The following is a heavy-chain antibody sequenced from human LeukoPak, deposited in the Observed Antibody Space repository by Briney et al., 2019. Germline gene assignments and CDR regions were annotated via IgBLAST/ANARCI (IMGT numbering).Heavy chain of an antibody. J-gene: IGHJ3*02. Sequence: GASVKVSCKASGYIFTSYGISWVRQAPGQNPEWMGWISAHTGSANYAPNLQGRVIMTTDTSTSTAYMELRSLRSDDTAVYFCARDKRTSVKTYYDVWSGYYFAFDIWGQGTMVTVSS. V-gene: IGHV1-18*01. CDR1: GYIFTSYG. CDR2: ISAHTGSA. D-gene: IGHD3-3*01. CDR3: ARDKRTSVKTYYDVWSGYYFAFDI.